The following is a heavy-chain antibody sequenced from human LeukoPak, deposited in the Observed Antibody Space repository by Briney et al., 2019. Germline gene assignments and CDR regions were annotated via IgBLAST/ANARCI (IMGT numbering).Heavy chain of an antibody. Sequence: GGSLRLSCVASGFTLSSYWMNWVRQSPGKGLEWVAIIKQDGSEKHYVDSVKGRFTISRDNAKNSVYLQMNSLRAEDTAVYYCARGNGFVIDYWGQGTLVTVSS. CDR1: GFTLSSYW. CDR2: IKQDGSEK. J-gene: IGHJ4*02. CDR3: ARGNGFVIDY. D-gene: IGHD2-8*01. V-gene: IGHV3-7*01.